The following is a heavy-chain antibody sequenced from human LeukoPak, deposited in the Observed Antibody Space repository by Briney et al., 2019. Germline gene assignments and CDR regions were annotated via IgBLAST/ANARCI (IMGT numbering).Heavy chain of an antibody. Sequence: GGSLRLSCAASGFTFSSYSMNWVRQAPGKGLEWVSSISSSSSYIYYADSVKGRFTISRDNAKNSLYLQMNSLRAEDTAVYYCARVPRYCSGGGCSGYWGQGTLVTVSS. CDR3: ARVPRYCSGGGCSGY. V-gene: IGHV3-21*01. J-gene: IGHJ4*02. D-gene: IGHD2-15*01. CDR2: ISSSSSYI. CDR1: GFTFSSYS.